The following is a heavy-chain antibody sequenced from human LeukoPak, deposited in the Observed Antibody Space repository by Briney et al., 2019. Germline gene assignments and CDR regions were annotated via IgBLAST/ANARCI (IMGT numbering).Heavy chain of an antibody. Sequence: GGSLRLSRVASGFCLSHYAMCWVRQAPGEGLEWVSTIYYSGGNTYSTDPVKGRFTISRDNSRNMVHLQMNSLRAEGTAVYYCAKDHGAAVVPRRFDYWGQGTLVTVSS. CDR3: AKDHGAAVVPRRFDY. V-gene: IGHV3-23*01. J-gene: IGHJ4*02. CDR1: GFCLSHYA. CDR2: IYYSGGNT. D-gene: IGHD2-2*01.